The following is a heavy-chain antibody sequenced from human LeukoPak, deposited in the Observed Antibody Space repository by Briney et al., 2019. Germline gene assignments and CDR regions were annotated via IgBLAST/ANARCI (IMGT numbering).Heavy chain of an antibody. V-gene: IGHV3-23*01. CDR2: INASGTST. CDR1: GFTFSSYA. CDR3: AKDQCSSTSCYGFDY. Sequence: GGSLRLSCAASGFTFSSYAMSRVRQAPGKGLEWVSAINASGTSTYYADAVKGRFTISRDNSKNTLYLQMNSLRAEDTAVYYCAKDQCSSTSCYGFDYWGQGTLVTVSS. D-gene: IGHD2-2*01. J-gene: IGHJ4*02.